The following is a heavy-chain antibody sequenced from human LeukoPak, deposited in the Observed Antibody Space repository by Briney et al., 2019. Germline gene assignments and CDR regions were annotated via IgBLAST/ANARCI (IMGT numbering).Heavy chain of an antibody. Sequence: PGGSLRLSCAASGFTFSNYGMNWVRQAPGKGLEWVSGISGSAGRTYYADSVKGRFTISRDNSKNTLYLQMNSLRAEDTAVYYCAKVYGSYRGEYYYYMDVWGKGTTVTISS. CDR1: GFTFSNYG. CDR3: AKVYGSYRGEYYYYMDV. D-gene: IGHD1-26*01. J-gene: IGHJ6*03. V-gene: IGHV3-23*01. CDR2: ISGSAGRT.